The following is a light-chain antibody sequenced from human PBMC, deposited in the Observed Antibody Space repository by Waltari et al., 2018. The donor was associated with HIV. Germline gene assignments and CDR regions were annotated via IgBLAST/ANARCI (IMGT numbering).Light chain of an antibody. CDR3: LQYYNWPCT. CDR2: GAS. J-gene: IGKJ3*01. V-gene: IGKV3-15*01. CDR1: PRVRPN. Sequence: VMTQSPATLSVSPGERATVSCRASPRVRPNFAWYQQKRGQPPRLLSYGASTRATGIPGRFSGGGSGTEFTLTISSLQSEDFAVYYCLQYYNWPCTFGPGTKVEIK.